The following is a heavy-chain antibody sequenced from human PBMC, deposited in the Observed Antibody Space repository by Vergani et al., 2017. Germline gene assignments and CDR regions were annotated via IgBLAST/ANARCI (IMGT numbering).Heavy chain of an antibody. Sequence: EVQLVQSGAEVKKPGATMQISCKVSGYTFTDHYMHWVKQDPGQGLEWMGLVDTEDGEKIYAEKLKGRVTIATDTSTDTAHLELSSLRSEYTAVYYCATPQPGTTGGIEVWGQ. D-gene: IGHD4-17*01. CDR1: GYTFTDHY. J-gene: IGHJ6*02. CDR3: ATPQPGTTGGIEV. V-gene: IGHV1-69-2*01. CDR2: VDTEDGEK.